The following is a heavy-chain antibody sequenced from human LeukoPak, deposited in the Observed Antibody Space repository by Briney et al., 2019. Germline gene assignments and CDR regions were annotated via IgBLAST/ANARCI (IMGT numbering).Heavy chain of an antibody. J-gene: IGHJ4*02. Sequence: GGSLRPSCAASGFSVISNYISWVRQAPGKGLEWVSVIYSDGSTKYADSVKARFTISRDNSKNTVYLQMNSLRVEDTAVYYCARATLDNWGQGTLVTVSS. CDR1: GFSVISNY. CDR3: ARATLDN. CDR2: IYSDGST. V-gene: IGHV3-53*01.